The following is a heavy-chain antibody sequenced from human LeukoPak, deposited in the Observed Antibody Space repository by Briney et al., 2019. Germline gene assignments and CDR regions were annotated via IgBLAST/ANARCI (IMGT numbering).Heavy chain of an antibody. CDR1: GFTFSSYS. J-gene: IGHJ4*02. V-gene: IGHV3-21*01. Sequence: GGSLRLSCAASGFTFSSYSMNWVRQAPGKGLEWVSSISSSSRYIYYADSVKGRFTISRDNAKNSLHLQMNSLRAEDTAVYYCARSIAVAGYDYFDYWGQGTLVTVSS. CDR3: ARSIAVAGYDYFDY. D-gene: IGHD6-19*01. CDR2: ISSSSRYI.